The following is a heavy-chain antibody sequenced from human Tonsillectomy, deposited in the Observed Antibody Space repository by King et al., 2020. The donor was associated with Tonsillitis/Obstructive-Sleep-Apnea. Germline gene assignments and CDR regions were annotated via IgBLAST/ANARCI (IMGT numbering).Heavy chain of an antibody. J-gene: IGHJ3*02. Sequence: QLQESGPGLVKPSETLSLTCTVSGGSISSYYWSWIRQPPGKGLEWIGYIYYSGSTNYNPSLKSRVTISVDTSKNQFSLKLSSVTAADTAVYYCARDGDYGGNFDIWGQGTMVTVSS. CDR3: ARDGDYGGNFDI. D-gene: IGHD4-17*01. V-gene: IGHV4-59*01. CDR2: IYYSGST. CDR1: GGSISSYY.